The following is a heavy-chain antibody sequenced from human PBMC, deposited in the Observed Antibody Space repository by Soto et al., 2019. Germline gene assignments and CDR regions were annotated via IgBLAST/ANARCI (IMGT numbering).Heavy chain of an antibody. J-gene: IGHJ4*02. Sequence: LSLTCAVSGGSISSGGYSWSWIRQPPGKGLEWIGYIYHSGSTYYNPSLKSRVTISVDRSKNQFSLKLSSVTAADTAVYYCARVLWFGELIYWGQGTLVTVSS. CDR3: ARVLWFGELIY. CDR1: GGSISSGGYS. D-gene: IGHD3-10*01. V-gene: IGHV4-30-2*01. CDR2: IYHSGST.